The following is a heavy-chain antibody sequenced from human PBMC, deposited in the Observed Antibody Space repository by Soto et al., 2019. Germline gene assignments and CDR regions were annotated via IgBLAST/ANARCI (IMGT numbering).Heavy chain of an antibody. V-gene: IGHV1-69*13. D-gene: IGHD1-26*01. CDR2: IIPIFGTA. J-gene: IGHJ6*02. CDR1: GGTFSSYA. Sequence: SVKVCCKASGGTFSSYAISWVRQAPGQGLEWMGGIIPIFGTANYAQKFQGRVTITADESTSTAYMELSSLRSEDTAVYYCARDHIVGATLYYYYYGMDVWGQGTTVTVSS. CDR3: ARDHIVGATLYYYYYGMDV.